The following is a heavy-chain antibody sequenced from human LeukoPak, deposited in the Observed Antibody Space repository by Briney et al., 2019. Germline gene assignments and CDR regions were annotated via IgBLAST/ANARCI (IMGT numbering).Heavy chain of an antibody. CDR1: GVSISGTTW. CDR3: SRESGPFCPFGY. CDR2: ISLARQT. Sequence: SGTLSLSCGVSGVSISGTTWWSWVRQPPGQGLEWIGEISLARQTNYNPSLNGRVTMSLDKSSNQLSLHLTSVTAADTATYFCSRESGPFCPFGYWGQGTLVIVSS. J-gene: IGHJ4*02. D-gene: IGHD1-26*01. V-gene: IGHV4-4*02.